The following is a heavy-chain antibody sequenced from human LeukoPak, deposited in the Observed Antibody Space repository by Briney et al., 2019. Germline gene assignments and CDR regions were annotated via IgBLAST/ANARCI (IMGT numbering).Heavy chain of an antibody. CDR3: AKDCSSTSCYNWFDP. CDR2: ISGSGGST. Sequence: GGSLRLSCAASGFTFSSYAMSWVRQAPGKGLEWISSISGSGGSTYYADSVKGRFTISRDNSKNTLYLQMNSLRAEDTAVYYCAKDCSSTSCYNWFDPWGQGTLVTVSS. D-gene: IGHD2-2*01. J-gene: IGHJ5*02. V-gene: IGHV3-23*01. CDR1: GFTFSSYA.